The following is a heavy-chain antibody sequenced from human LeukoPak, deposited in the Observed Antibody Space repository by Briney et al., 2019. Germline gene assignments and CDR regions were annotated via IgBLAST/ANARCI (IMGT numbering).Heavy chain of an antibody. Sequence: SETLSLTCTVSGGSISSYYWSWIRQPAGKGLDWIGRIYTSGSTNYNPSLKSRVTMSVDTSKNQFSLKLSSVTAADTAVYYCARVHYDFWSGIASGGNWFDPWGQGTLVTVSS. V-gene: IGHV4-4*07. CDR2: IYTSGST. CDR1: GGSISSYY. CDR3: ARVHYDFWSGIASGGNWFDP. J-gene: IGHJ5*02. D-gene: IGHD3-3*01.